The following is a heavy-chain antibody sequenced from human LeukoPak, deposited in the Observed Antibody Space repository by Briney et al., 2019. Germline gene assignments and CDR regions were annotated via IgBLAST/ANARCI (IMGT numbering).Heavy chain of an antibody. CDR2: IFSDGST. Sequence: GGSLRLSCADSGFTVSSNYVSWVRQAPGMGLEWVSVIFSDGSTYYADSVKGRFTISRYNSKNTLYLQMNNLRAEDTAVYYCARVMTAITNWFDPWGQGTLVTVS. CDR3: ARVMTAITNWFDP. V-gene: IGHV3-66*01. D-gene: IGHD2-21*02. CDR1: GFTVSSNY. J-gene: IGHJ5*02.